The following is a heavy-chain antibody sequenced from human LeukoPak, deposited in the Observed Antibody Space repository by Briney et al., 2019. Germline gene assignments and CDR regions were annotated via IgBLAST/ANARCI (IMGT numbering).Heavy chain of an antibody. D-gene: IGHD2-8*02. CDR3: ATYRQVLSPFES. CDR2: IFPSGGEI. Sequence: GRSLSLSCAASRFTFSTFAMVGGRDPPGRGLGCGSGIFPSGGEIHYADSVRVGFTISRDNSTRTMSLQMNSLTAEDAAIYYCATYRQVLSPFESWGEGTLVTVSS. J-gene: IGHJ4*02. CDR1: RFTFSTFA. V-gene: IGHV3-23*01.